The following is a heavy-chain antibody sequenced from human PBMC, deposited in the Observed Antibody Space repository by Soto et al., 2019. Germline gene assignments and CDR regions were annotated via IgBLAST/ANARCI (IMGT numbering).Heavy chain of an antibody. Sequence: SETLSLTCTVSGGSISSYYWSWIRQPPGKGLEWIGYIYYSGSTNYNPPLKSRVTISVDTSTNQFSLKLSSVTAADTAVYYCARHYYDSSGYYWFDPWGQGTLVTVSS. J-gene: IGHJ5*02. D-gene: IGHD3-22*01. CDR2: IYYSGST. CDR3: ARHYYDSSGYYWFDP. CDR1: GGSISSYY. V-gene: IGHV4-59*08.